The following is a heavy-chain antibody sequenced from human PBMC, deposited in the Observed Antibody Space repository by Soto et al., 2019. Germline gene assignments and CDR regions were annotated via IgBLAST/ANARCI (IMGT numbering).Heavy chain of an antibody. Sequence: PGGSLRLSCAASGFTFSRYGMHWVRQAPGKGLEWVAVIWYDGSNKYYADSVKGRFTISRDNSKNTLYLQMNSLRAEDTAVYYCARGEYDYGFYYYYYGMDVWGQGTTVTVSS. CDR3: ARGEYDYGFYYYYYGMDV. D-gene: IGHD4-17*01. V-gene: IGHV3-33*01. J-gene: IGHJ6*02. CDR1: GFTFSRYG. CDR2: IWYDGSNK.